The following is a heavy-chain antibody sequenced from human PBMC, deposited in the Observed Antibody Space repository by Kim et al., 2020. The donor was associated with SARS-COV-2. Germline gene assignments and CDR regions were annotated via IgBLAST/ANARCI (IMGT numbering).Heavy chain of an antibody. V-gene: IGHV5-51*01. Sequence: GESLKISCKGSGYSFTSYWIGWVRQMPGKGLEWMGIIYPGDSDTRYSPSFQGQVTISADKSISTAYLQWSSLKASDTAMYYCARAGYSSGWYWGHYYGMDVWGQGTTVTVSS. J-gene: IGHJ6*02. CDR3: ARAGYSSGWYWGHYYGMDV. D-gene: IGHD6-19*01. CDR1: GYSFTSYW. CDR2: IYPGDSDT.